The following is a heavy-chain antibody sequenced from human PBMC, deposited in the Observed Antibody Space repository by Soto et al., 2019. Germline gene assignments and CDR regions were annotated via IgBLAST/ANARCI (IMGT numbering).Heavy chain of an antibody. D-gene: IGHD3-22*01. CDR3: ARGWGYFDSSGFPYLYAMDV. Sequence: GGSLRLSCAASGSTFSTYWMSWVRQAPGKGLEWVANIKEDGSEKYYVDSVEGRFTISRDNAKNSLYLQMTSLRAEDTALYYCARGWGYFDSSGFPYLYAMDVWGQGTTVTVSS. CDR2: IKEDGSEK. CDR1: GSTFSTYW. J-gene: IGHJ6*02. V-gene: IGHV3-7*01.